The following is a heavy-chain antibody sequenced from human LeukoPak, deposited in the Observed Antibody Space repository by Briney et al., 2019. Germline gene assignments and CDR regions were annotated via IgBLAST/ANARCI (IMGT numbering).Heavy chain of an antibody. V-gene: IGHV1-2*06. D-gene: IGHD3-22*01. J-gene: IGHJ3*02. CDR1: GYTFTGYY. CDR2: INPNSGGT. Sequence: ASVKVSCKASGYTFTGYYMHWVRQAPGQGLEWMGRINPNSGGTNYAQKFQGRVTMTRDTSISTAYMELNRLRSDDTAVYYCARDRVYGYYYDSSGYSVYAFDIWGQGTMVTVSS. CDR3: ARDRVYGYYYDSSGYSVYAFDI.